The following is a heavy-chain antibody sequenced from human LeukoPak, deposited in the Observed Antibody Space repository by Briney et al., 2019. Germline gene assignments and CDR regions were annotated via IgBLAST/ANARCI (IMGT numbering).Heavy chain of an antibody. CDR1: GFTFSSYW. Sequence: GGSLRLSCAASGFTFSSYWVTWVRQAPGKGLEWVANINQDGSERFYVDSVKGRFTISRDNANNSLYLQMSSLRAEDTAVYYCARVGGYYYYGMDVWGKGTTVTVSS. CDR2: INQDGSER. CDR3: ARVGGYYYYGMDV. V-gene: IGHV3-7*01. D-gene: IGHD3-16*01. J-gene: IGHJ6*04.